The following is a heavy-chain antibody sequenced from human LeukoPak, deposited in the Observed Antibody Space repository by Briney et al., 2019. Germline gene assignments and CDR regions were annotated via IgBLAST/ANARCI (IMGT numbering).Heavy chain of an antibody. J-gene: IGHJ4*02. CDR3: ASSMNTWLRRGAFDY. Sequence: PSETLSLTCAVYGGSFSGYYWSWIRQPPGKGLEWIGEINHSGSTNYNPSLKSRVTISVDTSKNQFSLKLSSVTAADTAVYYCASSMNTWLRRGAFDYWGQGTLVTVSS. D-gene: IGHD5-12*01. CDR1: GGSFSGYY. CDR2: INHSGST. V-gene: IGHV4-34*01.